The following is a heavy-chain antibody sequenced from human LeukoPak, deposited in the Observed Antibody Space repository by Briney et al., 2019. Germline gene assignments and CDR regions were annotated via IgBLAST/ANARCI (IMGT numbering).Heavy chain of an antibody. Sequence: PGGSLRLSCAASGFMFSNYDMHCVRQAPGKGLEYVSHISTNGGSTYYAISVKGRFTISRDNAKNSLYLQMNSLRDEDTAVYYCARDYGSHGEYFDYWGQGTLVTVSS. V-gene: IGHV3-64*01. CDR1: GFMFSNYD. CDR3: ARDYGSHGEYFDY. D-gene: IGHD3-10*01. CDR2: ISTNGGST. J-gene: IGHJ4*02.